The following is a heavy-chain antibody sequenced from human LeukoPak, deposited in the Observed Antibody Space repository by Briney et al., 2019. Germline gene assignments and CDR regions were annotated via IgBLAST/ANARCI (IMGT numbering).Heavy chain of an antibody. Sequence: GGSLRLSCAASGFAFSSYAMSWVRQAPGKGLEWVAVISYDGSNKYYADSVKGRFTISRDNSKNTLYLQMNSLRAEDTAVYYCARERGYSYGYATDGNYFDYWGQGTLVTVSS. CDR2: ISYDGSNK. CDR1: GFAFSSYA. J-gene: IGHJ4*02. V-gene: IGHV3-30-3*01. D-gene: IGHD5-18*01. CDR3: ARERGYSYGYATDGNYFDY.